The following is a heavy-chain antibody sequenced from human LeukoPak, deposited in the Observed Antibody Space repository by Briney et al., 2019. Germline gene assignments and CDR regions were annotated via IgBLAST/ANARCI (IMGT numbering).Heavy chain of an antibody. Sequence: GGSLRLSCAASGFSFDDYAMHWVRQAPGKGLEWVSGITWDSGTIAYADSVKGRFTISRDNAKNSLYLQMNSLRAEDMALYYCAKANYDSSSSLPYFDHWGQGTLVTVSS. CDR3: AKANYDSSSSLPYFDH. CDR2: ITWDSGTI. J-gene: IGHJ4*02. V-gene: IGHV3-9*03. D-gene: IGHD3-22*01. CDR1: GFSFDDYA.